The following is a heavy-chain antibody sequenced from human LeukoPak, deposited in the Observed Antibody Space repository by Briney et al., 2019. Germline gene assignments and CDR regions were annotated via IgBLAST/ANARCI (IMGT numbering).Heavy chain of an antibody. CDR3: ATTRPYGTTWAGAFED. V-gene: IGHV1-2*06. J-gene: IGHJ4*02. D-gene: IGHD6-19*01. Sequence: ASVKVSCKASGYTFTGYYMHWVRQAPGQGLEWMGRINPNSGGTNYAQKFQGRVTMTRDTSISTAYMELSRLRSDDTAVYYCATTRPYGTTWAGAFEDWGQGIPVTVSS. CDR2: INPNSGGT. CDR1: GYTFTGYY.